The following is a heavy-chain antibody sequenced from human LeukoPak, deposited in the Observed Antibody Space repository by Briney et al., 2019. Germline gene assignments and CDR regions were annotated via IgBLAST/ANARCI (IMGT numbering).Heavy chain of an antibody. V-gene: IGHV1-69*04. CDR2: IIPILGIA. D-gene: IGHD3-22*01. CDR3: ARDRNYYDSSGYYPHYGMDV. CDR1: GGTFSSYA. J-gene: IGHJ6*02. Sequence: SVKVSCKASGGTFSSYAISWVRQAPGQGLEWMGKIIPILGIANYAQKFQGRVTITADKSTSTAYMELSSLRSEDTAVYYCARDRNYYDSSGYYPHYGMDVWGQGTTVTVSS.